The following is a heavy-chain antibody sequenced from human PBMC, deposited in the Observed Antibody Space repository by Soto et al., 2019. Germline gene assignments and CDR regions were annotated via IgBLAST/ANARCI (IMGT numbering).Heavy chain of an antibody. V-gene: IGHV3-43*01. CDR2: ISWDGGST. D-gene: IGHD6-6*01. J-gene: IGHJ3*02. Sequence: GGSLRLSCAASGFTFDDYTMHWVRQAPGKGLEWVSLISWDGGSTYYADSVKGRFTISRDNSKNSLYLQMNSLRTEDTALYYCAKCRSSSSSDAFDIWCQVTMVTVSS. CDR3: AKCRSSSSSDAFDI. CDR1: GFTFDDYT.